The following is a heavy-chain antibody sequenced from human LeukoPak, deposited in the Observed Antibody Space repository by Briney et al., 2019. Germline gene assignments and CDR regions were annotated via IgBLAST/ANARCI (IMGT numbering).Heavy chain of an antibody. V-gene: IGHV3-53*01. D-gene: IGHD4-17*01. CDR3: ASVDYGDYEQLDY. Sequence: GGSLRLSCAASGFTVSSNYMSWVRQAPGKGLEWVSVTYSGGSTYYADSVKGRFTISRDNSKNTLYLQMNSLRAEDTAVYYCASVDYGDYEQLDYWGQGTLVTVSS. CDR2: TYSGGST. CDR1: GFTVSSNY. J-gene: IGHJ4*02.